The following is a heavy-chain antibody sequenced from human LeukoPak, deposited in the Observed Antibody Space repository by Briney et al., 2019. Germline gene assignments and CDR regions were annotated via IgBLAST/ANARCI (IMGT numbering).Heavy chain of an antibody. J-gene: IGHJ4*02. CDR1: GFTFSSYA. CDR3: ARDGPGYSSGWYYFDY. D-gene: IGHD6-19*01. CDR2: ISYDGSNR. V-gene: IGHV3-30*01. Sequence: GGSLRLSCAASGFTFSSYAMHWVRQAPGKGLEWVAVISYDGSNRYYADSVKGRFTISRDNSKNTLYLQMNSLRAEDTAVYYCARDGPGYSSGWYYFDYWGQGTLVTVSS.